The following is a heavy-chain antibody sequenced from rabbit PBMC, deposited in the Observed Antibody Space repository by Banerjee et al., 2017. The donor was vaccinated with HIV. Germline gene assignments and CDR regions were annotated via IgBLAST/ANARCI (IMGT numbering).Heavy chain of an antibody. Sequence: QQQLVESGGGLVKPGASLTLTCKASGADFSSGYWICWVRQAPGKGLEWIACIHAGSSGSTYYATWAKGRFTISKTSSTTVTLQMTSLTVADTATYFCATEIGVVFINLWGPGTLVTVS. D-gene: IGHD5-1*01. V-gene: IGHV1S45*01. CDR1: GADFSSGYW. J-gene: IGHJ4*01. CDR2: IHAGSSGST. CDR3: ATEIGVVFINL.